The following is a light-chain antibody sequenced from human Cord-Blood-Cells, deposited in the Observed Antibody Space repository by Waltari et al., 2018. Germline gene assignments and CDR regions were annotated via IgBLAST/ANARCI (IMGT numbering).Light chain of an antibody. CDR3: SSYTSSSTV. CDR1: SSDVGGYNY. V-gene: IGLV2-14*01. J-gene: IGLJ2*01. Sequence: QSALPQPASVSGSPGQSITISCTGTSSDVGGYNYVSWYQQHPGKAPKLMIYDVSNPPSGVSNRCSGSKSGSTASLTISGLQAEDEADYFCSSYTSSSTVFGGGTKLTVL. CDR2: DVS.